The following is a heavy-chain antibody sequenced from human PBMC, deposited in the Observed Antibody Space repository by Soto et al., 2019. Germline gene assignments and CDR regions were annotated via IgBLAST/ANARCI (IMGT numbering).Heavy chain of an antibody. CDR1: GFTFSSYS. V-gene: IGHV3-48*02. CDR2: ISSSSSTI. Sequence: GGSLRLSCAASGFTFSSYSMNWVRQAPGKGLEWVSYISSSSSTIYYADSVKGRFTISRDNAKNSLYLQMNSLRDEDTAVYYCERGQWLLPHDFDYWGQGTLVTVSS. CDR3: ERGQWLLPHDFDY. J-gene: IGHJ4*02. D-gene: IGHD3-22*01.